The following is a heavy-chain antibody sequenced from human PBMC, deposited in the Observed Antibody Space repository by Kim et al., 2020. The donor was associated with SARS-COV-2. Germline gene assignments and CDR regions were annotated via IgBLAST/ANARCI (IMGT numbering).Heavy chain of an antibody. J-gene: IGHJ4*02. V-gene: IGHV1-46*01. Sequence: KVQGRVTMTRDTSTSTVYMELSSLRSEDTAVYYCARDSCSSTSCYGPLDYWGQGTLVTVSS. CDR3: ARDSCSSTSCYGPLDY. D-gene: IGHD2-2*01.